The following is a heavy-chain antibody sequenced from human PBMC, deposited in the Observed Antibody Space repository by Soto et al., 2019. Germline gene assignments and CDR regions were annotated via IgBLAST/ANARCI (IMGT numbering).Heavy chain of an antibody. D-gene: IGHD5-12*01. CDR3: ARDRGIVAVGYYFDY. CDR2: IWYDGSNK. V-gene: IGHV3-33*01. Sequence: QVQLVESGGGVVQPGRSLRLSCAASGFTVSSYGMHWVRQAPGKGLEWVAVIWYDGSNKYYADSVKGRFTISRDNSKNTLYLQMNSLRAEDTAVYYCARDRGIVAVGYYFDYWGQGTLVTVSS. CDR1: GFTVSSYG. J-gene: IGHJ4*02.